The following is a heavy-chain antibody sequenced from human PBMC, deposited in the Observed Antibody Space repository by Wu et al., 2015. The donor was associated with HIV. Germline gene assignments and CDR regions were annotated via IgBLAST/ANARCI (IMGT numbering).Heavy chain of an antibody. CDR1: RDTFSNYV. V-gene: IGHV1-69*01. Sequence: QVQLVQSEAEVKKPGASVKVSCKASRDTFSNYVINWVRQAPGQGLEWVGGIIPVFSSPHNAQRFQGRVTFTTDESTTTAHMVLHNLRSEDTAVYYCARSHKWLRLRYEGNFDYWGQGTLVTVSS. J-gene: IGHJ4*02. CDR3: ARSHKWLRLRYEGNFDY. CDR2: IIPVFSSP. D-gene: IGHD5-12*01.